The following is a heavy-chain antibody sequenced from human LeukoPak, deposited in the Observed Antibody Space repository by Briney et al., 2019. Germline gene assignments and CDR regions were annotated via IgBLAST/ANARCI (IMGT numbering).Heavy chain of an antibody. V-gene: IGHV4-61*01. CDR2: IYYSGST. D-gene: IGHD4-17*01. CDR1: GGSVSSGSYY. Sequence: NALETLSLTCTVSGGSVSSGSYYWSWIRQPPGKGLEWIGYIYYSGSTNYNPSLKSRVTISVDTSKNQFSLKLSSVTAADTAVYYCARGYTVTSDPAFDYWGQGTLVTVSS. J-gene: IGHJ4*02. CDR3: ARGYTVTSDPAFDY.